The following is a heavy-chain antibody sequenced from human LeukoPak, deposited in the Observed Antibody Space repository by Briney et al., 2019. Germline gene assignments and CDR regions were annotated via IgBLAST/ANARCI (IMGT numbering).Heavy chain of an antibody. CDR2: LFSGGGT. J-gene: IGHJ4*02. D-gene: IGHD2-2*01. V-gene: IGHV3-NL1*01. CDR1: GFTFSSYG. Sequence: GGSLRLSCAASGFTFSSYGMHWVRQAPGKGLEWVAILFSGGGTYYSDSVKGRFTIFGDNSKNTLYLQLNSLRAEDTAIYYCAGASTIVEAAATAFDFWGQGTLVTVSS. CDR3: AGASTIVEAAATAFDF.